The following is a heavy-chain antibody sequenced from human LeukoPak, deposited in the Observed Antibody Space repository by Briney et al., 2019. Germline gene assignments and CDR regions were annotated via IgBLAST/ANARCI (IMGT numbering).Heavy chain of an antibody. J-gene: IGHJ4*02. CDR1: GYSISIGYY. V-gene: IGHV4-38-2*02. CDR2: IYHSGST. CDR3: ARIRFLEWLSPDCFDY. Sequence: SETLSLTCTVSGYSISIGYYWGWIRQPPGKGLEWIGSIYHSGSTYYNPSLKSRVTISVDTSKNQFSLKLSSVTAADTAVYYCARIRFLEWLSPDCFDYWGQGSLVTVSS. D-gene: IGHD3-3*01.